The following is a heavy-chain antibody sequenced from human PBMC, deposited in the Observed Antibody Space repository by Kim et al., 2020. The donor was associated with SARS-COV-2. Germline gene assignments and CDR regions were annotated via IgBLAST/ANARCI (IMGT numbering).Heavy chain of an antibody. J-gene: IGHJ4*02. CDR3: ARGAPYYYDSSGYYYFDY. Sequence: GESLKISCKGSGYSFTSYWIGWVRQMPGKGLEWMGIIYPGDSDTRYSPSFQGQVTISADKSISTAYLQWSSLKASDTAMYYCARGAPYYYDSSGYYYFDYWGEGTLATVSS. CDR2: IYPGDSDT. CDR1: GYSFTSYW. V-gene: IGHV5-51*01. D-gene: IGHD3-22*01.